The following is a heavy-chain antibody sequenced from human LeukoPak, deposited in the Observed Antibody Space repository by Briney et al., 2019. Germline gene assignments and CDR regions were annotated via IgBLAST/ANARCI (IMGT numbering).Heavy chain of an antibody. J-gene: IGHJ4*02. CDR2: MFYGGNT. CDR1: GGSIHNSNYY. Sequence: SETLSLTCTVSGGSIHNSNYYWGWIRQPPGKGLEWIGSMFYGGNTYLNPSLKSRVTISVDTSKNQFSLRLSSVTAADTAVYYCARREAAAGFDYWGQGTLVTVSS. V-gene: IGHV4-39*01. D-gene: IGHD6-13*01. CDR3: ARREAAAGFDY.